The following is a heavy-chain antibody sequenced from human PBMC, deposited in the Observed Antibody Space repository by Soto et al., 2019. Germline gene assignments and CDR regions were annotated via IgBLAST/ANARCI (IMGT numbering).Heavy chain of an antibody. D-gene: IGHD2-15*01. J-gene: IGHJ5*02. CDR2: FDPEDGET. CDR1: GYTLTELS. Sequence: ASVKVSWKVSGYTLTELSMHWVRQAPGKGLEWMGGFDPEDGETIYAQKFQGRVTMTEDTSTDTAYMELSSLRSEDTAVYYCATCSGGSCYLSSPGWFDPWGQGTLVTVSS. CDR3: ATCSGGSCYLSSPGWFDP. V-gene: IGHV1-24*01.